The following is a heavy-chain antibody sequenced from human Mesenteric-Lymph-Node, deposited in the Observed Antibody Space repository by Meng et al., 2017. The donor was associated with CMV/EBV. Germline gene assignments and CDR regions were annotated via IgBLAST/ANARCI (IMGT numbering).Heavy chain of an antibody. Sequence: FGYTFSAYYMHWIRHAPGQGREWTGHINHNSGGTNYPQKFQGRVTMTRDTSLTTSYMELRGLTSDDTAVYYCARGVRALARFWYFDLWGRGTLVTVSS. J-gene: IGHJ2*01. CDR2: INHNSGGT. V-gene: IGHV1-2*06. CDR3: ARGVRALARFWYFDL. CDR1: GYTFSAYY. D-gene: IGHD6-6*01.